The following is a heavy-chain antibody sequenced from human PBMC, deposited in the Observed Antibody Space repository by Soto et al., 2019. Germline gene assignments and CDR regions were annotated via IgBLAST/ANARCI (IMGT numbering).Heavy chain of an antibody. CDR2: ILPMFDRP. Sequence: QVQFVQSETEVKQPGSAVRVSCKASGGTFNTYAMNWVRQAPGQGLEWMGGILPMFDRPRYAQKFQGRVTITVDEPTTTAYMELSSLRSDDTAVYYCTRSIGSGGVIGGFDYWGQGTLVTVSS. D-gene: IGHD3-16*02. CDR3: TRSIGSGGVIGGFDY. CDR1: GGTFNTYA. J-gene: IGHJ4*02. V-gene: IGHV1-69*01.